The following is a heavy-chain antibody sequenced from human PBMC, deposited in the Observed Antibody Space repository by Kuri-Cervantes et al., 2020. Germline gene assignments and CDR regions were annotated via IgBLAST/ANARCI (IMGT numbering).Heavy chain of an antibody. D-gene: IGHD4-17*01. Sequence: GGSLRLSCAASGFTYGSYAMSWVRQPPGKGLEWVSGISGSGGSTNYADSVKGRFTVSRDSSKNTVYLQMNSLRPEDTAIYYCAKDSGDFLGYFDYWGQGTLVTVSS. CDR2: ISGSGGST. CDR3: AKDSGDFLGYFDY. CDR1: GFTYGSYA. V-gene: IGHV3-23*01. J-gene: IGHJ4*02.